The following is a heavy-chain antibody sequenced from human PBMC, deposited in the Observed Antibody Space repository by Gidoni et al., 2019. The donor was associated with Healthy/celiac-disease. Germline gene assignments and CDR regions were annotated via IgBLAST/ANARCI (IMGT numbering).Heavy chain of an antibody. Sequence: QVQLVESGGGVVQPGRSLRLSCAASGFTFSSSGMHWVRQAPGKGLEWVAVISYDGSNKYYADSVKGRFTISRDNSKNTLYLQMNSLRAEDTAVYYCAKDLKKSIFGVVITSSYYYYYGMDVWGQGTTVTVSS. CDR1: GFTFSSSG. D-gene: IGHD3-3*01. V-gene: IGHV3-30*18. CDR2: ISYDGSNK. J-gene: IGHJ6*02. CDR3: AKDLKKSIFGVVITSSYYYYYGMDV.